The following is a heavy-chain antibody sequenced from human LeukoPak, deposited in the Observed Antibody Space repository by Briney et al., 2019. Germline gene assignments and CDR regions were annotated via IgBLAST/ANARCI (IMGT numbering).Heavy chain of an antibody. D-gene: IGHD6-13*01. CDR2: ISGSGGST. Sequence: GGSLTLFCAASGFTFRSYGMRWLRQAPEKGLEWVSAISGSGGSTYYADSVKGRFTISRDNSKNTLYLQMNSLRAEDTAVYYCAKDRVAAAGPYYFDYWGQGTLVTVSS. V-gene: IGHV3-23*01. J-gene: IGHJ4*02. CDR1: GFTFRSYG. CDR3: AKDRVAAAGPYYFDY.